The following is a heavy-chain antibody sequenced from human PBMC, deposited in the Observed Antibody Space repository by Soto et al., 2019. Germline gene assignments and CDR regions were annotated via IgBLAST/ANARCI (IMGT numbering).Heavy chain of an antibody. Sequence: PSQTLSLTCAISGDSVSSNSAAWNWIRQSPSRSLEWLGRTYYRSKWYNDYAVSVKSRITINPDTSKNQFSLQLNSLTPEDTAVYYCASSIHYYDSSGPNAFDIWGQGTMVTVSS. CDR3: ASSIHYYDSSGPNAFDI. D-gene: IGHD3-22*01. V-gene: IGHV6-1*01. J-gene: IGHJ3*02. CDR2: TYYRSKWYN. CDR1: GDSVSSNSAA.